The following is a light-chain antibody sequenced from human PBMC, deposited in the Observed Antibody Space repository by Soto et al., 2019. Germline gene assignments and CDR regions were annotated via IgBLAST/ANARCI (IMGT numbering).Light chain of an antibody. V-gene: IGKV3-20*01. CDR1: QSVSNNY. Sequence: EIVLTQSPCTLALSAGERATLSCGASQSVSNNYLAWYQQKPGHAPSLLIHGASNRATGIPDRLSGSGSGTDFTLTISRPEPEDSAVYYCQQYGSSGTCGQGTKVDIK. CDR2: GAS. J-gene: IGKJ1*01. CDR3: QQYGSSGT.